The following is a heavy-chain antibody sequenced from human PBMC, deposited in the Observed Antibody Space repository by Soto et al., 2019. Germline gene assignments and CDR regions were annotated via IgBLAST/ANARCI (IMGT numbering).Heavy chain of an antibody. J-gene: IGHJ4*02. D-gene: IGHD2-15*01. CDR2: IYYDGST. V-gene: IGHV4-39*02. Sequence: PSETLSLTCTASGGSINNNNYYWAWIRQPPGKGLSWIASIYYDGSTYYNSSLKSRVTISRDTSKNHFSLRLTSMTAADTAVYYCATVLVGATRHPDSDSWGQGTLVTVSS. CDR1: GGSINNNNYY. CDR3: ATVLVGATRHPDSDS.